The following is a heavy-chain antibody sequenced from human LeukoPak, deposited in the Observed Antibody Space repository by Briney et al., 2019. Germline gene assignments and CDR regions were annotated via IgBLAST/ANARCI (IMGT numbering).Heavy chain of an antibody. CDR2: IKSLSDGGTT. CDR3: TTPLTTVTTKPFDS. CDR1: GITFINAW. D-gene: IGHD4-11*01. J-gene: IGHJ4*02. V-gene: IGHV3-15*01. Sequence: GGSLRLSCAASGITFINAWMNWVRQAPGKGLEWVGRIKSLSDGGTTEYAAPVEGRFTISRDDRKNTVYLQLNSLKIEDTAVYYCTTPLTTVTTKPFDSWGQGTLVTVSS.